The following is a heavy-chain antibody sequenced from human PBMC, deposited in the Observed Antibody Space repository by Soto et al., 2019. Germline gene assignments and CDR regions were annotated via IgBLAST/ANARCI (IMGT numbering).Heavy chain of an antibody. V-gene: IGHV4-30-4*01. D-gene: IGHD3-16*02. CDR1: GGSISSGDYY. J-gene: IGHJ6*02. Sequence: SETLSLTCTVSGGSISSGDYYWSWIRQPPGKGLEWIGYIYYSGSTYYNPSLKSRVTISVDTSKNQFSLKLSSVTAADTAVYYCARDRHYDYVWGSYRPGGYSYGMDVCGQGTTVTVSS. CDR3: ARDRHYDYVWGSYRPGGYSYGMDV. CDR2: IYYSGST.